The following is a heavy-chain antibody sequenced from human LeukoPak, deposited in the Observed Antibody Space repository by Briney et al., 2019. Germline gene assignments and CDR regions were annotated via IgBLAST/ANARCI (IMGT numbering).Heavy chain of an antibody. CDR3: ARHLNCSSTSCYRVTRGNWFDP. V-gene: IGHV4-34*01. CDR1: GGSFSGYY. Sequence: PSETLSLTCAVYGGSFSGYYWSWIRQPPGKGLEWIGEINHSGSTNYNPSLKSRVTISVDTSKNQFSLKLSSVTAADTAVYYCARHLNCSSTSCYRVTRGNWFDPWGQGTLVTVSS. D-gene: IGHD2-2*01. J-gene: IGHJ5*02. CDR2: INHSGST.